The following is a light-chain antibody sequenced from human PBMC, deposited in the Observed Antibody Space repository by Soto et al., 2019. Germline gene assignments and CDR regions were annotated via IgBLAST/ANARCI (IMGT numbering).Light chain of an antibody. CDR2: AVT. CDR1: SSDVGGYNY. J-gene: IGLJ1*01. CDR3: CSYAGSYTHYV. V-gene: IGLV2-11*01. Sequence: QSALTQPRSVSGSPGQSVTISCTGTSSDVGGYNYVSWYQQYPGKAPKVMIYAVTKRPSGVPDRISGSKSGNTASLTISGLQAEDEAHYYCCSYAGSYTHYVFGTGTKLTVL.